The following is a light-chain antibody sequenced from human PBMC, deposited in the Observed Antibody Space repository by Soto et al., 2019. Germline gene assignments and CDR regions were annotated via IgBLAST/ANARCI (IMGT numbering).Light chain of an antibody. CDR1: QSISQS. CDR3: QQYGGSPRT. V-gene: IGKV3-20*01. J-gene: IGKJ1*01. CDR2: DAS. Sequence: EVVLTQSPGTLSLSPGERATLSCRASQSISQSLAWYQQRPGQSPRLLIYDASRRATGIPDRFTGGGFGTDFTLTISRLAPEDLAVYYCQQYGGSPRTFGQGTKVELK.